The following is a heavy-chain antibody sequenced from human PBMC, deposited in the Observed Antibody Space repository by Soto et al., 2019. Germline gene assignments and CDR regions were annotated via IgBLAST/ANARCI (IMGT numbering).Heavy chain of an antibody. CDR1: GGSISSSSYS. CDR3: GRQPGHCGSTTCFGYYSVDV. D-gene: IGHD2-2*01. Sequence: QLQLQESGPRLVKPSETLSLTCSVSGGSISSSSYSWGWIRQPPGKGLEWIGTIYYSGSTHYNPSLGGRVALSADTPHYPLSLRLSSVTAADTAVYYCGRQPGHCGSTTCFGYYSVDVWGQGTTVTVS. J-gene: IGHJ6*02. V-gene: IGHV4-39*01. CDR2: IYYSGST.